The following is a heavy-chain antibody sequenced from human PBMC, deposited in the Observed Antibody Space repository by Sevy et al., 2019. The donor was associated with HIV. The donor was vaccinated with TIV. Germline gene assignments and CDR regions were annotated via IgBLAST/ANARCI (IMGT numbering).Heavy chain of an antibody. J-gene: IGHJ6*02. CDR3: ARDLCTGGVCPRWGYYYYGMDV. CDR2: VSSNSTYI. CDR1: GFTFSTYS. Sequence: GESLKISCAASGFTFSTYSMNWVRQAPGKGLEWISSVSSNSTYIYYAESVKGRFTISRDNAKNSLNLQMNSLRVEDTAVYYCARDLCTGGVCPRWGYYYYGMDVWGQGTTVTVSS. V-gene: IGHV3-21*01. D-gene: IGHD2-8*02.